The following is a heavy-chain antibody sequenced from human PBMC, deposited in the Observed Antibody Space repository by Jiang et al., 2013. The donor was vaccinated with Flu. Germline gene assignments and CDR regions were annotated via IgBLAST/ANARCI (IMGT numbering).Heavy chain of an antibody. D-gene: IGHD4-17*01. CDR2: ISSSSSYI. CDR3: ASGSHGDYYYGMDV. CDR1: GFTFSSYS. Sequence: VKPGGSLRLSCAASGFTFSSYSMNWVRQAPGKGLEWVSSISSSSSYIYYADSVKGRFTISRDNAKNSLYLQMNSLRAEDTAVYYCASGSHGDYYYGMDVWGQGTTVTVSS. J-gene: IGHJ6*02. V-gene: IGHV3-21*01.